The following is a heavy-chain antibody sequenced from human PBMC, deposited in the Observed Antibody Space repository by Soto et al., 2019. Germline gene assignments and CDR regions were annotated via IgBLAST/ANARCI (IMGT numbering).Heavy chain of an antibody. CDR1: GGSISSSSYY. Sequence: SETLSLTCTVSGGSISSSSYYWGWIRQPPGKGLEWIGSIYYSGSTYYNPSLKSRVTISVDTSKNQFSLKLSSVTAADTAVYYCARHSLQAGGGAFDIWGQGTMVTVSS. J-gene: IGHJ3*02. CDR2: IYYSGST. V-gene: IGHV4-39*01. CDR3: ARHSLQAGGGAFDI. D-gene: IGHD3-16*02.